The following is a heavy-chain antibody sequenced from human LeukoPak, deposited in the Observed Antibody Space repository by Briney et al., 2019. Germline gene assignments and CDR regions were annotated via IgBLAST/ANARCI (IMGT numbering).Heavy chain of an antibody. D-gene: IGHD2-2*01. J-gene: IGHJ4*02. Sequence: GGSLRLSCAASGFTFSSYAMSWVRQAPGKGLEWVSAISGSGGSTYYADSVKGRSTISRDNSKNTLYLQMNSLRAEDTAVYYCAILPRRGYCSSTSCYAVDYWGQGTLVTVSS. CDR1: GFTFSSYA. CDR2: ISGSGGST. CDR3: AILPRRGYCSSTSCYAVDY. V-gene: IGHV3-23*01.